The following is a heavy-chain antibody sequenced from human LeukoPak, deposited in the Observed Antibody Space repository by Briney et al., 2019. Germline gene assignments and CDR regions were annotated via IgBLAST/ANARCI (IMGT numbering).Heavy chain of an antibody. V-gene: IGHV4-34*01. CDR3: ARSYWFDP. CDR1: GGSFSGYY. CDR2: INHSGST. Sequence: SETLSLTRAVYGGSFSGYYWSWIRQPPGKGLEWIGEINHSGSTNYNPSLKSRVTISVDTSKNQFSLKLSSVTAADTAVYYCARSYWFDPWGQGTLVTVSS. J-gene: IGHJ5*02.